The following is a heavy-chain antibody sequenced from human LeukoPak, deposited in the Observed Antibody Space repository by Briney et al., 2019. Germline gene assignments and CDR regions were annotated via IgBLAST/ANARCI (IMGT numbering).Heavy chain of an antibody. D-gene: IGHD3-3*01. CDR1: GFTFSSYW. V-gene: IGHV3-23*01. Sequence: GGSLRLSCAASGFTFSSYWMSWVRQAPGKGLEWVSALSATGGATYYADSVKGRFTISRDISKNTLYLQINSLRVEDTAVYYCAREYWSGSAFDYWGQGTLVTVSS. CDR3: AREYWSGSAFDY. CDR2: LSATGGAT. J-gene: IGHJ4*02.